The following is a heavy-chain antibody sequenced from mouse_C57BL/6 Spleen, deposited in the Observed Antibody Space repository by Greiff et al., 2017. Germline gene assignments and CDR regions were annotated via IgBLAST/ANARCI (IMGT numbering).Heavy chain of an antibody. D-gene: IGHD1-1*01. CDR3: ARDGVITTVVAPDY. CDR1: GYTFTSYW. Sequence: QVQLQQPGAELVRPGTSVKLSCKASGYTFTSYWMHWVKQRPGQGLEWIGVIDPSDSYTNYNQKFKGKATLTVDTSSSSAYMQLSSLTSEDSAVYYCARDGVITTVVAPDYWGQGTTLTVSS. CDR2: IDPSDSYT. V-gene: IGHV1-59*01. J-gene: IGHJ2*01.